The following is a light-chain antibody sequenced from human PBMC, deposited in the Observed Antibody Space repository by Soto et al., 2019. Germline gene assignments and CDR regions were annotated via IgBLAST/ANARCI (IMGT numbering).Light chain of an antibody. V-gene: IGKV3-15*01. Sequence: EIVMTQSPATLSVSPGERATLSCRASQSVSSNLALYQQKPGQAPRLLIYGASTRATGIPARFSGSGSGTEFTRTISSLQSEDFAVYYCQQYNNWPRTFGQGTKVEIK. CDR2: GAS. CDR3: QQYNNWPRT. CDR1: QSVSSN. J-gene: IGKJ1*01.